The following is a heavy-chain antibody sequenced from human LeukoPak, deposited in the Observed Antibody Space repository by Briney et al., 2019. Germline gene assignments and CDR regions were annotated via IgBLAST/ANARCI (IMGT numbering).Heavy chain of an antibody. CDR2: ISSSGSTI. J-gene: IGHJ6*03. CDR3: ARATYGYYYYMDV. CDR1: GFTVSDYY. D-gene: IGHD2-8*01. Sequence: GGSLRLSCAASGFTVSDYYMSWIRQAPGKGLEWDSYISSSGSTIYYADSVKGRFTISGDNAKNSLYLQMNSLRAEDTAVYYCARATYGYYYYMDVWGKGTTVTISS. V-gene: IGHV3-11*01.